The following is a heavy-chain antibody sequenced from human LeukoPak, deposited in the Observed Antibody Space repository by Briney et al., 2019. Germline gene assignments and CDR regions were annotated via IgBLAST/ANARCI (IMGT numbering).Heavy chain of an antibody. D-gene: IGHD6-19*01. V-gene: IGHV3-33*01. CDR2: IWYDGSNK. J-gene: IGHJ3*02. Sequence: PGGSLRLSCAPSGFTPTSYGMHWVRPAPGKGLEWVALIWYDGSNKYYADSVKGRFTISRDNSKNTLYLQMNSLRAEDTAVYYCARAGGSIAVAGHDAFDIWGQGTMVTVSS. CDR3: ARAGGSIAVAGHDAFDI. CDR1: GFTPTSYG.